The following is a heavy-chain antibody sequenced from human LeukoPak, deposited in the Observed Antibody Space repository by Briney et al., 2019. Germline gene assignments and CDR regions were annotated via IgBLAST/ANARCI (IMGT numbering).Heavy chain of an antibody. CDR2: ISYDGSNK. CDR1: GFTFISYG. D-gene: IGHD6-13*01. V-gene: IGHV3-30*18. Sequence: GRSLRLSCAASGFTFISYGMHWVRQAPGTGLEWVALISYDGSNKYYADSVKGRFTISRDNSKNTLYLQMNSLRAEDTAVYYCAKDSGYSSSWYAFDIWGQGTTVTVSS. J-gene: IGHJ3*02. CDR3: AKDSGYSSSWYAFDI.